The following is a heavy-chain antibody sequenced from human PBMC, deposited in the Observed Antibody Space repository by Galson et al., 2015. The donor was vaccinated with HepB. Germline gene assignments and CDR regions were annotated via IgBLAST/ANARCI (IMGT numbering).Heavy chain of an antibody. V-gene: IGHV1-2*02. CDR3: AIQKFRLLSYWGEIDS. CDR2: INPNSGGT. J-gene: IGHJ4*02. Sequence: SVKVSCKASGYTFTTYYIHWVRQAPGQGLECMGWINPNSGGTKYVQRFQGRVTMTWDTSISTAYMELSSLTSDDTAVYYCAIQKFRLLSYWGEIDSWGQGTLVTVSS. D-gene: IGHD7-27*01. CDR1: GYTFTTYY.